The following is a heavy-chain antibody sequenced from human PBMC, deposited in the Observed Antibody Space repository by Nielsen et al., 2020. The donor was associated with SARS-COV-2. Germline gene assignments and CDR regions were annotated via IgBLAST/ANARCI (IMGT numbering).Heavy chain of an antibody. J-gene: IGHJ4*02. CDR3: AISAVVTAGLYFDY. Sequence: GGSLRLSCAASGFTFSHYGMHWVRQTPGKGLEWVAVISYDGSNRDYADLVQGRVTISRDNSRNRVSLQMNSLSAEDTAVYYCAISAVVTAGLYFDYWGQGTLVTVSS. CDR1: GFTFSHYG. CDR2: ISYDGSNR. D-gene: IGHD4-23*01. V-gene: IGHV3-30*13.